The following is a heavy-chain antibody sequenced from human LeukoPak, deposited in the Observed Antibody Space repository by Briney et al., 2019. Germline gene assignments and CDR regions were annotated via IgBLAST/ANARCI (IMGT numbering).Heavy chain of an antibody. CDR3: ASGSAGGRPYYFDY. V-gene: IGHV3-23*01. D-gene: IGHD2-15*01. CDR2: VDSTGVYT. J-gene: IGHJ4*02. CDR1: GFTFSIYA. Sequence: GGSLRLSCADSGFTFSIYAMNWVRQAPGKGLEWIAAVDSTGVYTWYADSVKGRFIISRDNSVNTLYLRMNSLTAADTAMYYCASGSAGGRPYYFDYWGQGSLVTVSS.